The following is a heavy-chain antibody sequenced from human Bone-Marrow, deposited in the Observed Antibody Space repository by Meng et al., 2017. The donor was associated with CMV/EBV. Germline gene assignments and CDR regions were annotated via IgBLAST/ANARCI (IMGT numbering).Heavy chain of an antibody. CDR3: ARGVLLWFGDLNWFDP. D-gene: IGHD3-10*01. CDR2: IYYSGST. Sequence: SETLSLTCTVSGGSISSYYWSWIRQPPGKGLEWIGYIYYSGSTNYNPSLKSRVTISVDTSKNQFSLKLSSVTAADTAVYYCARGVLLWFGDLNWFDPWGQGTRVTGSS. CDR1: GGSISSYY. J-gene: IGHJ5*02. V-gene: IGHV4-59*01.